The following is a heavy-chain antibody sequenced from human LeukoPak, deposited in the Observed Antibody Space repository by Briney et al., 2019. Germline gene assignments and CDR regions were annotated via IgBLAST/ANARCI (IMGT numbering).Heavy chain of an antibody. CDR3: AREPRGYDFWSGYAYYYYYYYMDV. CDR2: IKQDGSEK. Sequence: GGSLRLSCAASGFTFSTYAMSWVRQAPGKGLEWVANIKQDGSEKYYVDSVKGRFTISRDNAKNSLYLQMNSLRAEDTAVYYCAREPRGYDFWSGYAYYYYYYYMDVWGKGTTVTVSS. V-gene: IGHV3-7*01. J-gene: IGHJ6*03. D-gene: IGHD3-3*01. CDR1: GFTFSTYA.